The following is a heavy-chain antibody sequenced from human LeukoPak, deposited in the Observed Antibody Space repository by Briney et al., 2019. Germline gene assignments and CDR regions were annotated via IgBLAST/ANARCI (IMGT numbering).Heavy chain of an antibody. V-gene: IGHV4-61*01. D-gene: IGHD2-15*01. Sequence: SETLSLNCTVSGGSVNCGYYYWNWIRQPPGKGLEWIGYIYYSGSTKYNPSLKSRVTISVDTSENQFSLKLTSVTAADTAVYYCARGAYCSGGTCYHNPYYYYHMDVWGTGTTVTVSS. CDR3: ARGAYCSGGTCYHNPYYYYHMDV. CDR2: IYYSGST. J-gene: IGHJ6*03. CDR1: GGSVNCGYYY.